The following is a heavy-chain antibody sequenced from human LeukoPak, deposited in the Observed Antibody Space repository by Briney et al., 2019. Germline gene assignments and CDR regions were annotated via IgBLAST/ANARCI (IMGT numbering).Heavy chain of an antibody. V-gene: IGHV4-34*01. CDR2: VYHSGIT. D-gene: IGHD1-1*01. CDR3: AGDVMSTALDAFDV. Sequence: PSETLPLTCAVYGGSFSGYHWSWIRQPPGKGLEWIGEVYHSGITNYNPSLKSRVTISGDTSKNQFSLQLSSVTAADTAVYYCAGDVMSTALDAFDVWGQGTVVTVSS. J-gene: IGHJ3*01. CDR1: GGSFSGYH.